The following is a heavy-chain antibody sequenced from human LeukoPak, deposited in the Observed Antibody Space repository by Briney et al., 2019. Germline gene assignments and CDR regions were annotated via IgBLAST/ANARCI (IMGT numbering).Heavy chain of an antibody. J-gene: IGHJ2*01. CDR2: ISAYIGNT. CDR3: ARHGDSSSWSHWYFDL. D-gene: IGHD6-13*01. V-gene: IGHV1-18*01. CDR1: GYTFTSYG. Sequence: ASVKVSCKASGYTFTSYGISWVRQAPGQGLEWMGWISAYIGNTNYAQKLQGRVTMTTDTSTSTAYMELRSLRSDDTAVYYCARHGDSSSWSHWYFDLWGRGTLVTVSS.